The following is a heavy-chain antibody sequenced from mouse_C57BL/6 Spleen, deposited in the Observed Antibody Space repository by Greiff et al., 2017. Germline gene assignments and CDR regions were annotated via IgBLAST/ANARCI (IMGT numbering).Heavy chain of an antibody. D-gene: IGHD1-1*01. CDR2: ISDGGSYT. V-gene: IGHV5-4*03. J-gene: IGHJ3*01. Sequence: DVMLVESGGGLVKPGGSLKLSCAASGFTFSSYAMSWVRQTPEKRLEWVATISDGGSYTYYPYNVKGRFTISRDNAKNNLYLQMSHLKSEDTAMYYCARAYYGSSLFAYWGQGTLVTVSA. CDR3: ARAYYGSSLFAY. CDR1: GFTFSSYA.